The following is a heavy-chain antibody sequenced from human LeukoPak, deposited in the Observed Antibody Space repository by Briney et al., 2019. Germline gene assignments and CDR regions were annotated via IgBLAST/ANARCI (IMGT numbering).Heavy chain of an antibody. Sequence: SETLSLTCTVSGGSISSSSYSWAWIRQPPGKGLEWIGNIYYSGSTFYNASLKSRVTMSVDTSKNHFSLKLTSVTAADTAVYYCARLIRSDVDCWGQGTLVIVSP. CDR1: GGSISSSSYS. CDR3: ARLIRSDVDC. CDR2: IYYSGST. D-gene: IGHD3-3*01. J-gene: IGHJ4*02. V-gene: IGHV4-39*02.